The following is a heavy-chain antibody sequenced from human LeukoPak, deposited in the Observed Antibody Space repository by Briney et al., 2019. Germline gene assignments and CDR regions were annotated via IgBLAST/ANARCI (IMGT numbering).Heavy chain of an antibody. CDR2: IASNGGSE. J-gene: IGHJ6*02. CDR3: VKMFYYYGSGRSEAEDV. V-gene: IGHV3-30*18. D-gene: IGHD3-10*01. CDR1: GFTFTTYG. Sequence: GGSLRLSCAASGFTFTTYGLHWVRQAPGKGLEWVAAIASNGGSEYYADSVKGRFTISRDNSKNTLYLQMSSLRAEDTAVYYCVKMFYYYGSGRSEAEDVWGQGTTVTVSS.